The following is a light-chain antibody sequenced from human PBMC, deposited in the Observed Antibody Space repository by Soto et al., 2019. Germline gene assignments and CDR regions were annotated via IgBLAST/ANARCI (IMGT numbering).Light chain of an antibody. J-gene: IGKJ3*01. CDR2: GAS. CDR1: QSVSSGY. V-gene: IGKV3D-20*02. Sequence: EIVLTQSPGTLSLSPGERATLSCRASQSVSSGYLAWYQQKPGQAPRLLIYGASIRAAGIPDRFSGSGSGADFTLTISRLEPEDFAVYYCQQRSNWPLTFGHGTKVDIK. CDR3: QQRSNWPLT.